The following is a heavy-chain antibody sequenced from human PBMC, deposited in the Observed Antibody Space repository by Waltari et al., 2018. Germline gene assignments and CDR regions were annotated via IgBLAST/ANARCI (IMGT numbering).Heavy chain of an antibody. CDR3: ARQRAAAMTTITKGWFDP. Sequence: QVQLQESGPGLVKPSETLSLTCAVSGYYISSGYYWGWIRQPPGRGLEWIWCIYHSGSTYYNPSLKSRVTISVDTSKNHFSLKLSSVTAADTAVYYCARQRAAAMTTITKGWFDPWGQGTLVTVSS. CDR2: IYHSGST. D-gene: IGHD4-4*01. V-gene: IGHV4-38-2*01. J-gene: IGHJ5*02. CDR1: GYYISSGYY.